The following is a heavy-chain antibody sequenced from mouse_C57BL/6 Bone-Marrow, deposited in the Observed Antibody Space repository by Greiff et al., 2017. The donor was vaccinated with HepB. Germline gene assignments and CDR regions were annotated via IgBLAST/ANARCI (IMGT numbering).Heavy chain of an antibody. CDR2: INYDGSST. Sequence: EVQLQESEGGLVQPGSSMKLSCTASGFTFSDYYMAWVRQVPEKGLEWVANINYDGSSTYYLDSLKSRFIISRDNAKNILYLQMSSLKSEDTATYYCARVYYGYWYFDVWGTGTTVTVSS. V-gene: IGHV5-16*01. D-gene: IGHD1-1*01. CDR1: GFTFSDYY. J-gene: IGHJ1*03. CDR3: ARVYYGYWYFDV.